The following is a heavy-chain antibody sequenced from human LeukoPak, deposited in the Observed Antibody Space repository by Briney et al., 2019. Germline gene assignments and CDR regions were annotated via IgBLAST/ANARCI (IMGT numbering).Heavy chain of an antibody. D-gene: IGHD6-13*01. J-gene: IGHJ4*02. CDR3: AKDLSSSWYGLDY. CDR2: ISSSGSTI. Sequence: GGSLRLSCAASGFTFSSYEMNWVRQAPGKGLEWVSYISSSGSTIYYADSVKGRFTISRDNSKNTLYLQMNSLRAEDTAVYYCAKDLSSSWYGLDYWGQGTLVTVSS. V-gene: IGHV3-48*03. CDR1: GFTFSSYE.